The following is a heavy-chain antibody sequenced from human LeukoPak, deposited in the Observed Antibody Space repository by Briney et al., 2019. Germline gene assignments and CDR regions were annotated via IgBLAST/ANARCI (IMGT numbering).Heavy chain of an antibody. CDR2: IYTGGSS. J-gene: IGHJ3*01. CDR1: GDSFSGYH. CDR3: ARTREYKQWPFDL. Sequence: SETLSLTCTVSGDSFSGYHWSWTRQSAEKGLEWIGIIYTGGSSNYNPSLKSRVTMSLDTSKRQFSLTLTSVTAADTAVYYCARTREYKQWPFDLWGQGTMVTVSS. D-gene: IGHD6-19*01. V-gene: IGHV4-4*07.